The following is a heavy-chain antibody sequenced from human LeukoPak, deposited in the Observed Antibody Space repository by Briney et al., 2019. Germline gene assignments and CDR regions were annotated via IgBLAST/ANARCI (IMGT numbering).Heavy chain of an antibody. CDR2: IYSGGST. Sequence: GGSLRLSCAASGFTVSSNYMSWVRQAPGKGLEWVSVIYSGGSTYNADSVKGRFIISRDNSKNTLYLQMNSLRAEDTAVYYCASTRSWCFVHWGQGTLVTVSS. J-gene: IGHJ5*02. CDR1: GFTVSSNY. V-gene: IGHV3-66*01. D-gene: IGHD3-10*01. CDR3: ASTRSWCFVH.